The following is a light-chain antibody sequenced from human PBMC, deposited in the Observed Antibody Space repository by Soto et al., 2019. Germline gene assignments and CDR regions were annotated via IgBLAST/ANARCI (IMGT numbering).Light chain of an antibody. V-gene: IGKV4-1*01. Sequence: DIVMTQSPESLAVSLGERATINCKSSQSVLYSPNNKNYLAWYQQKPGQPPKLLIYWASTRESGVPERFSGSGSGTDVTLTISSLQAEDVAVYYCQEYYSSPWTFDQGTKVEIK. CDR1: QSVLYSPNNKNY. CDR3: QEYYSSPWT. J-gene: IGKJ1*01. CDR2: WAS.